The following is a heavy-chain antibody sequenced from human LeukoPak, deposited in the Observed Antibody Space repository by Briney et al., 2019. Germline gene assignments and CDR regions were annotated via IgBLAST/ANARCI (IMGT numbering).Heavy chain of an antibody. CDR3: ARGFGCSGGSCYSDYYYMDV. V-gene: IGHV1-69*13. CDR2: IIPIFGTA. Sequence: GASVKVSCKASGGTFSSYAISWVRQAPGQGLEWMGGIIPIFGTANYAQKFQGRVTITADESTSTAYMELSSLRSEDTAVYYCARGFGCSGGSCYSDYYYMDVWGKGTTVTIS. CDR1: GGTFSSYA. J-gene: IGHJ6*03. D-gene: IGHD2-15*01.